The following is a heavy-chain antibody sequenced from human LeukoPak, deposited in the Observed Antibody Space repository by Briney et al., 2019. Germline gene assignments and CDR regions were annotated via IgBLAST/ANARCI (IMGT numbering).Heavy chain of an antibody. V-gene: IGHV3-74*01. CDR2: IIGDGSVT. CDR1: GFTFSGSW. D-gene: IGHD2-21*02. Sequence: GGSLRLSCAASGFTFSGSWMHWVRQTPGKGLVWVSRIIGDGSVTSYADSVKGRFTISRDNAKNTVYLQMNSLRDGDTAVYYCARFVMVTAGDYWGQGTLVTVSS. CDR3: ARFVMVTAGDY. J-gene: IGHJ4*02.